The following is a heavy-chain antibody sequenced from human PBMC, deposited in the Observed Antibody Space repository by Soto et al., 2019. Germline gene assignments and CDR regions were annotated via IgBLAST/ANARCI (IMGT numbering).Heavy chain of an antibody. Sequence: GGSLRLSCAASGFTFSSYAMSWVRQAPGKGLEWVSAISGSGGSTYYADSVKGRFTISRDNSKNTLYLQMNSLRAEDTAVYYCAKIGYCSSTSCRKNGYYYYMDVWGKGTTVTVSS. CDR2: ISGSGGST. CDR1: GFTFSSYA. D-gene: IGHD2-2*01. J-gene: IGHJ6*03. CDR3: AKIGYCSSTSCRKNGYYYYMDV. V-gene: IGHV3-23*01.